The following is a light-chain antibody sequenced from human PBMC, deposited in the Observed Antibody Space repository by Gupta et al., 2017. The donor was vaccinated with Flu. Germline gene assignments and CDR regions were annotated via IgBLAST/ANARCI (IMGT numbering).Light chain of an antibody. CDR3: QVWDSSSEI. J-gene: IGLJ2*01. CDR1: NIGSKD. V-gene: IGLV3-9*01. Sequence: CGGNNIGSKDVHWYHQKPGRAPVVIIYRNGNRPSGIPERFSGSNSGNTATLTISRAQAGDEGDYYCQVWDSSSEIFGGGTKLTVL. CDR2: RNG.